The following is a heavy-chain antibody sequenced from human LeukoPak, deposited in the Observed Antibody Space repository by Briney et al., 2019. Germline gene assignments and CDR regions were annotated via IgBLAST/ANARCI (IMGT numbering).Heavy chain of an antibody. CDR1: GFTFSTYW. CDR3: ARELPFDY. V-gene: IGHV3-74*01. CDR2: INSDGSTT. J-gene: IGHJ4*02. D-gene: IGHD1-26*01. Sequence: PGGSLRLSCAASGFTFSTYWMHWVRQAPGKGLVWVSRINSDGSTTNYADSVKGRFSISIDNAKKTLYLQMNSLRAEDTAVYYCARELPFDYWGQGTLVTVSS.